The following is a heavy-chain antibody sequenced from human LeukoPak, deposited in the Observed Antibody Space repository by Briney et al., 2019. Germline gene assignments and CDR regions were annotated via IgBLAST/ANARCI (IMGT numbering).Heavy chain of an antibody. J-gene: IGHJ6*03. CDR3: ARGYSSSHYYYYYMDV. CDR2: IYYSGST. V-gene: IGHV4-59*01. CDR1: GGSISSYY. Sequence: KPSETLSLTCTVSGGSISSYYWSWIRQPPGKGLEWIGYIYYSGSTNYNPSLKSRVTISVDTSKNQFSLKLSSVTAADTAVYYCARGYSSSHYYYYYMDVWGKGTTVTVS. D-gene: IGHD6-13*01.